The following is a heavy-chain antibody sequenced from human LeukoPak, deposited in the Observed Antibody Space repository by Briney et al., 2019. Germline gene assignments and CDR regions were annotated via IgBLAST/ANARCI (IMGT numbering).Heavy chain of an antibody. D-gene: IGHD5-18*01. V-gene: IGHV1-69*06. Sequence: GASVKVSCKASGGTFSSYAISWVRQAPGQGLEWMGGIIPIFGTANYAQKFQGRVTITADKSTTTAYMELSSLRSEDTAVYYCARALWGDGYSYGYGDYWSQGTLVTVSS. CDR1: GGTFSSYA. CDR2: IIPIFGTA. J-gene: IGHJ4*02. CDR3: ARALWGDGYSYGYGDY.